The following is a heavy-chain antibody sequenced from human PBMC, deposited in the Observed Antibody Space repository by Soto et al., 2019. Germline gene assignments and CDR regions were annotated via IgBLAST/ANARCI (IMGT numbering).Heavy chain of an antibody. CDR2: ISGSGGST. V-gene: IGHV3-23*01. Sequence: GGSLRLSCAASGFTFSSYAMSWVRQAPGKGLEWVSAISGSGGSTYYADSVKGRFTISRDNSKNTLYLQMNSLRAEDTAVYYCAKDQDSGYDRNYYYYGMDVWGQGTTVNVSS. CDR3: AKDQDSGYDRNYYYYGMDV. CDR1: GFTFSSYA. J-gene: IGHJ6*02. D-gene: IGHD5-12*01.